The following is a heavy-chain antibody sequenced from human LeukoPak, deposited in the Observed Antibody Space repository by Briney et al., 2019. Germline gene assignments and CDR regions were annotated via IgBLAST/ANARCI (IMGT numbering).Heavy chain of an antibody. CDR2: MNPNSGNT. CDR3: ARFPTMVRVKDAFDI. V-gene: IGHV1-8*03. J-gene: IGHJ3*02. D-gene: IGHD3-10*01. CDR1: GYTFTSYD. Sequence: GASVKVSCKASGYTFTSYDINWVRQATGQGLEWMGWMNPNSGNTGYAQKFQGRVTITRNTSISTAYMELSSLRSEDTAVYYCARFPTMVRVKDAFDIWGQGTMVTVSS.